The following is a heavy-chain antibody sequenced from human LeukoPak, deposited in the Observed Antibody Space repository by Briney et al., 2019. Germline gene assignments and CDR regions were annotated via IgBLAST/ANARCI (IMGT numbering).Heavy chain of an antibody. Sequence: GGSLRLSCAASGFTFTSYSMNWVCQAPGKGLEWVSSISGSSSYIYYADSVKGRFTISRDNAKNSLYLQMNSLRADDTAVYYCARVPGDYWGQGTLVTVSS. J-gene: IGHJ4*02. V-gene: IGHV3-21*01. CDR1: GFTFTSYS. D-gene: IGHD3-10*01. CDR3: ARVPGDY. CDR2: ISGSSSYI.